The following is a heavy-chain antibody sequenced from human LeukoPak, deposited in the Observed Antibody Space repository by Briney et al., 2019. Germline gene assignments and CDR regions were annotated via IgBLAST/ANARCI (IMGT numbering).Heavy chain of an antibody. J-gene: IGHJ4*02. CDR2: ISGSGGST. CDR3: AKRGVVIRIILVGFHKEAYYFDS. Sequence: GGSLRLSCAVSGITLSNYGMSWVRQAPGKGLEWGAGISGSGGSTNYADSVKGRFTISRDNAKNTLYLQMNSLRVEDTAVYLCAKRGVVIRIILVGFHKEAYYFDSWGQGALVTVSS. CDR1: GITLSNYG. D-gene: IGHD3-10*01. V-gene: IGHV3-23*01.